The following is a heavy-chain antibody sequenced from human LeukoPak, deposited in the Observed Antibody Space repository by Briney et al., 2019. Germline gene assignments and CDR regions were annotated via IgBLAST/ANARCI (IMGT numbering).Heavy chain of an antibody. CDR1: GFTFSSYG. J-gene: IGHJ3*02. D-gene: IGHD3-10*01. V-gene: IGHV3-30*02. CDR2: IRYDGSNK. CDR3: ATARVRGVRGAFDI. Sequence: PGGSLRLSCAASGFTFSSYGMHWVRQAPGKGLEWVAFIRYDGSNKYYADSVKGRFTISRDNSKNTLYLQMNSLRAEDTAVYYCATARVRGVRGAFDIWGQGTMVTVSS.